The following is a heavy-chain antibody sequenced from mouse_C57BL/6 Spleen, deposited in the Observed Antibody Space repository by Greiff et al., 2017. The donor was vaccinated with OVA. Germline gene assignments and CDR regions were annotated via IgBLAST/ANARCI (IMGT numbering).Heavy chain of an antibody. CDR3: ARHGGLRDFDV. D-gene: IGHD2-4*01. CDR1: GFTFSDYY. J-gene: IGHJ1*03. CDR2: ISNGGGST. Sequence: EVKLVESGGGLVQPGGSLKLSCAASGFTFSDYYMYWVRQTPEQRLEWVAYISNGGGSTYYPDTVKGRFTISRDNAKNTLYLQMSRLKSEDTAMYYCARHGGLRDFDVWGTGTTVTVSS. V-gene: IGHV5-12*01.